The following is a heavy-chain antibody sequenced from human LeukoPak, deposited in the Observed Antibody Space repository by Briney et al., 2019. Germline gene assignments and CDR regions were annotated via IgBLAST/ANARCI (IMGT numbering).Heavy chain of an antibody. Sequence: SETLSLTCGVSGYSISSGYYWGWIRQPPRTGLEWIGSIYQTGSTYYNPSLKSRVSMSVDTSKNQFSLRLSSVTAADTAVYYCARSSSRAADYWGQGILVTVSS. CDR1: GYSISSGYY. CDR3: ARSSSRAADY. D-gene: IGHD6-13*01. CDR2: IYQTGST. V-gene: IGHV4-38-2*01. J-gene: IGHJ4*02.